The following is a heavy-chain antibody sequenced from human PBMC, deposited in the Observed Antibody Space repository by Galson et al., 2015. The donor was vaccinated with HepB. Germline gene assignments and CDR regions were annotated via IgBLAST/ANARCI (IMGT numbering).Heavy chain of an antibody. Sequence: SVKVSCKASGYTFTSYAMHWVRQAPGQRLEWMGWINAGNGNTKYSQKFQGRVTITRDTSASTAYMELSSLRSEDTAVYYCAREGRFGEIGFDYWGQGTLVTVPS. J-gene: IGHJ4*02. V-gene: IGHV1-3*01. CDR3: AREGRFGEIGFDY. CDR2: INAGNGNT. CDR1: GYTFTSYA. D-gene: IGHD3-10*01.